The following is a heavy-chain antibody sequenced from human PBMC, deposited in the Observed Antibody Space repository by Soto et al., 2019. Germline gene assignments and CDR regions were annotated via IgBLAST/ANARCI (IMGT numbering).Heavy chain of an antibody. J-gene: IGHJ6*02. D-gene: IGHD3-3*01. CDR1: DGCISSGGYY. Sequence: SETQSLTCTVADGCISSGGYYWSWIRQHPGKGLEWIGYIYYSGSTYYNPSLKSRVTISVDTSKNQFSLKLSSVTAADTAVYYCARGGYDFWSGYYSGYYYGMDVWGQGTTVTVSS. CDR3: ARGGYDFWSGYYSGYYYGMDV. V-gene: IGHV4-31*03. CDR2: IYYSGST.